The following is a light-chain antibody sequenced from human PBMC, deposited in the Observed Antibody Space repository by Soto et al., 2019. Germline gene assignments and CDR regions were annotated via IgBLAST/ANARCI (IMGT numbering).Light chain of an antibody. V-gene: IGLV2-14*01. CDR3: TSSSTTSSLYV. Sequence: QSALTQPASVSGSRGQSITISCTGSTADIGGTNYVSWYQQYAGKAPKLIIYEAFNRPSWVPSRFSGSKSVNTASLTISGLQPEDEADYYCTSSSTTSSLYVFGTGTKLTVL. CDR2: EAF. CDR1: TADIGGTNY. J-gene: IGLJ1*01.